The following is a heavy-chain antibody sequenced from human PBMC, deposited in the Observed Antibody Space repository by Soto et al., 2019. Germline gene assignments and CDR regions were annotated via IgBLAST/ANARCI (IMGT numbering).Heavy chain of an antibody. CDR2: FDPEDGET. D-gene: IGHD2-8*01. V-gene: IGHV1-24*01. Sequence: ASVKVSCKVSGYTLTELSMHWVRQAPGKGLEWMGGFDPEDGETIYAQKFQGRVTMTEDTSTDTAYMELSSLRSEDTAVYSCAGAFANGRWLQSHFDYWGQGTPVTVSS. CDR1: GYTLTELS. CDR3: AGAFANGRWLQSHFDY. J-gene: IGHJ4*02.